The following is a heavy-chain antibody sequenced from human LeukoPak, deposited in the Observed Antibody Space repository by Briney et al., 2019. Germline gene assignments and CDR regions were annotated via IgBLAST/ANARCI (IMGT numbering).Heavy chain of an antibody. D-gene: IGHD1-26*01. V-gene: IGHV3-30-3*01. CDR1: GFTFSSYA. Sequence: GGSLRLSCAASGFTFSSYAMHWVRQAPGKGLEWVAVISYDGSNKYYADSVKGRFTMSRDNSKNTLYLQMNSLRAEDTAVYYCARDYSGNYYKGFDYWGQGTLVTVSS. CDR3: ARDYSGNYYKGFDY. CDR2: ISYDGSNK. J-gene: IGHJ4*02.